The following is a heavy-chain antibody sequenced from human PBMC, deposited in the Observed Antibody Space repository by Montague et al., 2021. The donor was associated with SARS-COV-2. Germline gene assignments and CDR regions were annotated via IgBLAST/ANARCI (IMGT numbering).Heavy chain of an antibody. J-gene: IGHJ4*01. CDR1: GGSISIGRYY. D-gene: IGHD2-21*01. CDR2: IYTSGST. V-gene: IGHV4-61*02. CDR3: ARARTSLIVVVNEFGY. Sequence: TLSLTCTVSGGSISIGRYYWNWIRQPAGKGLEWIGRIYTSGSTNYNPSLKSRVSISADTSNNQFSLRLSSVTAADTAVYYCARARTSLIVVVNEFGYWGQGTLVTVSS.